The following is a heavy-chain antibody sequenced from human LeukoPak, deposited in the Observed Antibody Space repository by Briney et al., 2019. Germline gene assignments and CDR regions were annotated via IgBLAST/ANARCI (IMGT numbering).Heavy chain of an antibody. J-gene: IGHJ4*02. Sequence: SETLSLTCTVSGGSISSSSYYWGWIRQPPGKGLEWIGNFYYSGSTYYNPSLKSRVTISVDTSEVQFSLKLSSVTAADTAVYYCVRLAVTGTYNVDYWGQGTLVTVSS. CDR2: FYYSGST. CDR1: GGSISSSSYY. V-gene: IGHV4-39*01. CDR3: VRLAVTGTYNVDY. D-gene: IGHD6-13*01.